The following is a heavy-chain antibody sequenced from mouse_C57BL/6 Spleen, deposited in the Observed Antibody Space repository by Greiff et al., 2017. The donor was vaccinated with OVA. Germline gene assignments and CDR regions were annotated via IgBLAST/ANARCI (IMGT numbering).Heavy chain of an antibody. CDR2: IHPNSGRT. V-gene: IGHV1-64*01. CDR3: ARDGGYYDY. D-gene: IGHD2-3*01. CDR1: GYTFTSYW. J-gene: IGHJ2*01. Sequence: QVQLQQPGAELVKPGASVKLSCKASGYTFTSYWMHWVKQRPGQGLEWIGMIHPNSGRTNYNEKFKSKATLTVDKSSSTAYMQLSSLTSEDSAVYYCARDGGYYDYWGQGTTLTVSS.